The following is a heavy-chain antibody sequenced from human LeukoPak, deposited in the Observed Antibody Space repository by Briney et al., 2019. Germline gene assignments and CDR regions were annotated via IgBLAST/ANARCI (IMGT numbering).Heavy chain of an antibody. CDR3: TRGRGAASGY. D-gene: IGHD6-13*01. V-gene: IGHV3-53*01. J-gene: IGHJ4*02. CDR2: VYSDDSA. CDR1: GLTVSDSD. Sequence: TGRSLRLSCAASGLTVSDSDMSWVPQAPGKGLEWHSVVYSDDSAYYADSVMGRFTISRDNSKNTMYLEMNSLRAEDTALYYCTRGRGAASGYWGQGTLVTVSS.